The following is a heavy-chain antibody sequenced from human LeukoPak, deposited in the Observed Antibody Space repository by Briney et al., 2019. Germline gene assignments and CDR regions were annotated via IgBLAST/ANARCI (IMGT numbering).Heavy chain of an antibody. V-gene: IGHV1-69*05. CDR2: IIPIFGTA. CDR3: VSYYFDF. D-gene: IGHD2-15*01. J-gene: IGHJ4*02. Sequence: SVKVSCKASGGTFSSYAISWVRQAPGQGLEWMGGIIPIFGTANYAQKFQGRVTITTDESTSTAYMELSSLRSDDTAVYYCVSYYFDFWGQGTLVTVSS. CDR1: GGTFSSYA.